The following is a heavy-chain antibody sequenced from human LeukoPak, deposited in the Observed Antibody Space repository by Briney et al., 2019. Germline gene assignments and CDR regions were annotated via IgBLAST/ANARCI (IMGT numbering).Heavy chain of an antibody. CDR3: ARAIGYDRLTAFDS. V-gene: IGHV1-18*01. CDR1: GYKLNSYG. J-gene: IGHJ4*02. D-gene: IGHD3-9*01. CDR2: IGPFNDHT. Sequence: ASVTVSCKASGYKLNSYGISWVRQAPGQGLQWMGWIGPFNDHTNYAQNFQGRVTMTTDTSTSTAYMELKSLTSHDTAIYYCARAIGYDRLTAFDSWGQGPLVTVSS.